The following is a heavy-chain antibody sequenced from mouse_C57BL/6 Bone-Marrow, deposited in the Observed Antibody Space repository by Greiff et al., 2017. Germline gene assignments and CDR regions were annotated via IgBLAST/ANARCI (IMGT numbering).Heavy chain of an antibody. CDR1: GYTFTDYY. J-gene: IGHJ2*01. D-gene: IGHD2-3*01. CDR3: ARGDGYYPFDY. CDR2: INPYNGGT. V-gene: IGHV1-19*01. Sequence: EVHLVESGPVLVKPGASVKMSCKASGYTFTDYYMNWVKQSHGKSLEWIGVINPYNGGTSYNQKFKGKATLTVDKSSSTAYMELNSLTSEDSAVYYCARGDGYYPFDYWGQGTTLTVSS.